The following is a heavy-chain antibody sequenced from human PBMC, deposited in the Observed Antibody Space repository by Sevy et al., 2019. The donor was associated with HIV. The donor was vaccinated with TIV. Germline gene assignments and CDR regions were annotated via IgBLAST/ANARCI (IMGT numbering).Heavy chain of an antibody. Sequence: GGSLRLSCVASGFTFSSYNFNWVRQAPEKGLELISFFKSGSTIISHADSVKGRFTISRDSAKKSVYLQMNSLRVEDTAVYYCARDGGYSDYGMDLWGQGTTVTVSS. CDR1: GFTFSSYN. CDR3: ARDGGYSDYGMDL. D-gene: IGHD2-15*01. V-gene: IGHV3-48*01. CDR2: FKSGSTII. J-gene: IGHJ6*02.